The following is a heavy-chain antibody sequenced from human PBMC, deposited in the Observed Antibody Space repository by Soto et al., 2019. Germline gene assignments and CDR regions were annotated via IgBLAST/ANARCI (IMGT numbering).Heavy chain of an antibody. CDR1: GFSVRNIF. CDR3: ARDHAFGGYDY. V-gene: IGHV3-53*01. Sequence: GGSLRLSCAASGFSVRNIFMSWVRQAPGKGLEWVSTMSSDGNTYYAESVKGRFTISRDSSKNTLWLQMNSLRVDDTAVYYCARDHAFGGYDYRGQGTLVTVSS. J-gene: IGHJ4*02. CDR2: MSSDGNT. D-gene: IGHD5-12*01.